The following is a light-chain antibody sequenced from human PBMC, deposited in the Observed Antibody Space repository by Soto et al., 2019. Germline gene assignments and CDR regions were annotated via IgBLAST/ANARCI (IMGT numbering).Light chain of an antibody. CDR3: GSYTSINTLV. CDR1: SSDVGAYDY. Sequence: QSALTQPASVSGSPGQSITISCTGTSSDVGAYDYVSWYQQHPGKAPKLMIYDVGSRPSGVSNRFSGSKSGNTASLTISGLQAEDEADYYCGSYTSINTLVFGGGTKLTVL. V-gene: IGLV2-14*01. J-gene: IGLJ2*01. CDR2: DVG.